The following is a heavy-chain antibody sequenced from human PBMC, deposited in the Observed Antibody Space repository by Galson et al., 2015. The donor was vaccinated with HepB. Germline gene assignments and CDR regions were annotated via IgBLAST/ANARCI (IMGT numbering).Heavy chain of an antibody. CDR3: AHSPAYDILTT. CDR1: GFSLSSSGVA. J-gene: IGHJ5*02. Sequence: PALVKPTQTLTLTCTFSGFSLSSSGVAVGWIRQPPGKALEWPAPIYWDDYKRYSPSLNNRLTITKDTSKNQVVLTMTNMAPVDTATYFCAHSPAYDILTTWGQGTLVTVSS. V-gene: IGHV2-5*02. D-gene: IGHD3-9*01. CDR2: IYWDDYK.